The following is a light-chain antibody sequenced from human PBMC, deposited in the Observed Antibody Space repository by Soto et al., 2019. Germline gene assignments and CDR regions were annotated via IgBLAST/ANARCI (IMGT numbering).Light chain of an antibody. Sequence: QSVLTQPASVSGSPGQSITISCTGTSSDVGGYNYVSWYQQHPGKAPKLMIYDVSNRPSGVSNRFSGSKSGNTASLTISGLQAEDEADYYCSSYTSSSTLGVVFCGGTKVTVL. CDR1: SSDVGGYNY. CDR2: DVS. J-gene: IGLJ2*01. CDR3: SSYTSSSTLGVV. V-gene: IGLV2-14*01.